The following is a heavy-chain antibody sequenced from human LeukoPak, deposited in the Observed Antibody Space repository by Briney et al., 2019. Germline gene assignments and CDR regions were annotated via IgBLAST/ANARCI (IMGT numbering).Heavy chain of an antibody. V-gene: IGHV3-30*18. CDR3: AKDLEYQLRTYFDY. D-gene: IGHD2-2*01. J-gene: IGHJ4*02. CDR1: GFTFSSYG. CDR2: ISYDGSNK. Sequence: GGSLRLSCAASGFTFSSYGMHWVRQAPGKGLEWVAVISYDGSNKYYADSVKGRFTISRDNSKNTLYLQMNSLRAEDTAVYYCAKDLEYQLRTYFDYWGQGTLVTVSS.